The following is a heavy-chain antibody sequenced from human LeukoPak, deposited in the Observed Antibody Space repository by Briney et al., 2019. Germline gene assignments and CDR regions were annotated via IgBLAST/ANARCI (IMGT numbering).Heavy chain of an antibody. CDR2: IYHSGST. V-gene: IGHV4-59*08. CDR3: ARHRAGGAVADYFDY. J-gene: IGHJ4*02. Sequence: PSETLSLTCTVSGGSISSNYWSWIRQPPGKGLEWIGYIYHSGSTNYNPSLKSRVTISVDTSKNQFSLKLSSVTAADTAVYYCARHRAGGAVADYFDYWGQGTLVTVSS. CDR1: GGSISSNY. D-gene: IGHD6-19*01.